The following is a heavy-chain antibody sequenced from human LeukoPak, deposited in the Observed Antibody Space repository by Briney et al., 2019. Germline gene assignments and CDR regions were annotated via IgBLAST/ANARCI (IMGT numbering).Heavy chain of an antibody. D-gene: IGHD3-22*01. V-gene: IGHV1-24*01. J-gene: IGHJ4*02. CDR2: FDPEDDEA. CDR3: ATGSEGRLLRTNGFDY. Sequence: ASVKVSCKVSEYTLTELSMHWVRQAPGKGLEWMGGFDPEDDEAIYAQKFQGRVTMTEDTSTDTAYMELSSLRSEDTAVYYCATGSEGRLLRTNGFDYWGQGTLVTVSS. CDR1: EYTLTELS.